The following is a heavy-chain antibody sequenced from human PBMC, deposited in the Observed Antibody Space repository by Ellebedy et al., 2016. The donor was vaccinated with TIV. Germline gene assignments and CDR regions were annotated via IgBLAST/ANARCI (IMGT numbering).Heavy chain of an antibody. V-gene: IGHV3-23*01. CDR2: ITHNGATT. CDR1: GFTFTSYA. D-gene: IGHD2-21*02. J-gene: IGHJ5*02. CDR3: GRDGVTGNGRWDWLDP. Sequence: PGGSLRLSCAASGFTFTSYAMTWVRQAPGKGLEWVSSITHNGATTYYADSVKGRFTISRDNSRNTLYLQMNSLRAEDSAIYYCGRDGVTGNGRWDWLDPWGQGTLVTVSS.